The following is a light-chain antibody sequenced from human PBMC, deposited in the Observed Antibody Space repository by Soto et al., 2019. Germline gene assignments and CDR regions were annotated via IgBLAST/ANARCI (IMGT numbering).Light chain of an antibody. Sequence: DIQLTQSPSFLSASEGDRVTITCRASHDIHVFLAWYQQKPGKPPSLLIDSASTLQSGVPSRFSGSRSGTEFTLTISSLQPEDIATYYCQKFNNYPLTFGPGTKVDIK. CDR2: SAS. V-gene: IGKV1-9*01. CDR3: QKFNNYPLT. J-gene: IGKJ3*01. CDR1: HDIHVF.